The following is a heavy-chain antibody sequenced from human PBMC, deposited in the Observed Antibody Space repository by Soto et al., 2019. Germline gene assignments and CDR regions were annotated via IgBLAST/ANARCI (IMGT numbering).Heavy chain of an antibody. CDR2: ISSTTNYI. Sequence: GVSLRLSCAASGFTFIRYSMNWVRQAPGKGLEWVSSISSTTNYIYYGDSMKGRFTISRDNAKNSLYLEMNSLRAEDTAVYYCARESEDLTSNFDYWGQGTLVTVSS. CDR3: ARESEDLTSNFDY. J-gene: IGHJ4*02. CDR1: GFTFIRYS. V-gene: IGHV3-21*06.